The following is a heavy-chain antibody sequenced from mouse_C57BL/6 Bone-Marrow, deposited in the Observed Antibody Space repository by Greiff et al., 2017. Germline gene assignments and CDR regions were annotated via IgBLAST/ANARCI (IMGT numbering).Heavy chain of an antibody. CDR3: TTLYRGDAMDY. Sequence: EVKLQESGAELVRPGASVKLSCTASGFNIKDDYMHWVKQRPEQGLEWIGWIDPENGDTEYASKFQGKATITADTSSNTAYLQLSSLTSEDTAVYYCTTLYRGDAMDYWGQGTSVTVSS. J-gene: IGHJ4*01. CDR1: GFNIKDDY. V-gene: IGHV14-4*01. D-gene: IGHD2-12*01. CDR2: IDPENGDT.